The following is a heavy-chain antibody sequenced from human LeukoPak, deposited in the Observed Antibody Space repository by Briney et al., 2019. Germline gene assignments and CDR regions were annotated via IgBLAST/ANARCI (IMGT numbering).Heavy chain of an antibody. D-gene: IGHD5-12*01. CDR2: MNPNSGNT. CDR1: GYTFTSYD. V-gene: IGHV1-8*03. J-gene: IGHJ5*02. CDR3: AREGPYSGYDLSWFDP. Sequence: ASVKVSCKASGYTFTSYDINWVRQATGQGLEWMGWMNPNSGNTGYAQKFQGRVTITADESTSTAYMELSSLRSEDTAVYYCAREGPYSGYDLSWFDPWGQGTLVTVSS.